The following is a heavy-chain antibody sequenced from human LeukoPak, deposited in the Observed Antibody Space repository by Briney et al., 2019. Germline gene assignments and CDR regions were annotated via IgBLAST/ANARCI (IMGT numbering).Heavy chain of an antibody. J-gene: IGHJ2*01. V-gene: IGHV5-51*01. CDR2: IHPGESDT. Sequence: GESLKVSCKGSGYSFTRNWIGWVRQMPGKGLEWMGIIHPGESDTRYSPSFQGQVTISADKSINTAYLQWSSLKASDTAMYYCARRVVNNRNWYFNLWGRGTLVTVSS. CDR1: GYSFTRNW. D-gene: IGHD4-23*01. CDR3: ARRVVNNRNWYFNL.